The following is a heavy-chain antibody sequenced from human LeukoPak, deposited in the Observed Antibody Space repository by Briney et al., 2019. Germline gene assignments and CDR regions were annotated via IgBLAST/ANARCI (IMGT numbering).Heavy chain of an antibody. CDR2: IIPIFGTA. D-gene: IGHD3-22*01. V-gene: IGHV1-69*01. CDR3: ARDTKYRGSPGAYYYDSSGWWGFDY. CDR1: GGIFSSYA. J-gene: IGHJ4*02. Sequence: SVKVSCKASGGIFSSYAISWVRQAPGQGLEWMGGIIPIFGTANYAQKFQGRVTITADESTSTAYMELSSLRSEDTAVYYCARDTKYRGSPGAYYYDSSGWWGFDYWGQGTLVTVSS.